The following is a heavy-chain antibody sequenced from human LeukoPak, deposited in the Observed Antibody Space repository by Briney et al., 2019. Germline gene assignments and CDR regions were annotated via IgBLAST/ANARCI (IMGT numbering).Heavy chain of an antibody. CDR2: ISGGGVST. Sequence: GGSLRLSCPASGFTFNNYAVGWVRQAPGKGLEWVSAISGGGVSTYYADSVKGRFTISRDNSKTTLYLQMNSLRAEDTAVYYCAKNVNGGNWYYFDHWGQGTLVTVSS. D-gene: IGHD1-20*01. J-gene: IGHJ4*02. CDR3: AKNVNGGNWYYFDH. V-gene: IGHV3-23*01. CDR1: GFTFNNYA.